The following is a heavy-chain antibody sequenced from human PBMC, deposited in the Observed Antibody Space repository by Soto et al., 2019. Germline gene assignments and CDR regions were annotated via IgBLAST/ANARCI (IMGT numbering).Heavy chain of an antibody. CDR1: GLTLRSYA. J-gene: IGHJ5*02. CDR2: ISGRSAVP. Sequence: EGQLLQSGGDLVQPGGSLRLSCAGSGLTLRSYAMTWIRQTPEKGLEWVSTISGRSAVPSYADFVNGRFTVSRDNSKNTVYLQINSLRPDDTAIYYCAKGGPFTGGFDPWGQGTLVTVSA. CDR3: AKGGPFTGGFDP. D-gene: IGHD3-16*01. V-gene: IGHV3-23*01.